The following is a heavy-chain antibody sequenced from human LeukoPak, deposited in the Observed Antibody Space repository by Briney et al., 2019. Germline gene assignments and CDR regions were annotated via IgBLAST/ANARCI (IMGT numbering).Heavy chain of an antibody. D-gene: IGHD2-15*01. CDR2: INSDGSST. Sequence: GGSLRLSCAASGFTFSTYWMHWVRQAPGKGLVWVSRINSDGSSTSYADSVKGRFTISRDNAKNTLYLQMNSLRAEDTAVYFCARDRRYCSGGSCYFDYFFDYWGQGTLVTVSS. CDR1: GFTFSTYW. V-gene: IGHV3-74*01. CDR3: ARDRRYCSGGSCYFDYFFDY. J-gene: IGHJ4*02.